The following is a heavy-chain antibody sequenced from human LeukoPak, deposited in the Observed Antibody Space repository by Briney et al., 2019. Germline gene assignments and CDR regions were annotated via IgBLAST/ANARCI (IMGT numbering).Heavy chain of an antibody. CDR3: AREGARDSSGYYLDY. J-gene: IGHJ4*02. Sequence: GASVKVSCKASGGTFSSYAISWVRQAPGQGLEWMGRIIPILGIANYAQKFQGRVTITADKSTSTAYMELSSLRSGDTAVYYCAREGARDSSGYYLDYWGQGTLVTVSS. D-gene: IGHD3-22*01. CDR2: IIPILGIA. V-gene: IGHV1-69*04. CDR1: GGTFSSYA.